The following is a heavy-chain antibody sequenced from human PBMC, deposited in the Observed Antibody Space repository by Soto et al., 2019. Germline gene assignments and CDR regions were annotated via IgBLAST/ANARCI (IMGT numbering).Heavy chain of an antibody. CDR3: AKDGSWCDHYYFDS. CDR1: GFMFSSYA. Sequence: GGSLRLSCAVSGFMFSSYAMTWVRQAPGKGLEWVSSISGSGGSTYYSDSVRGRFTISRDNSNKMLYLEMNSLKGDDTAVYYCAKDGSWCDHYYFDSWGQGTLGTVSS. J-gene: IGHJ4*03. CDR2: ISGSGGST. V-gene: IGHV3-23*01. D-gene: IGHD2-8*01.